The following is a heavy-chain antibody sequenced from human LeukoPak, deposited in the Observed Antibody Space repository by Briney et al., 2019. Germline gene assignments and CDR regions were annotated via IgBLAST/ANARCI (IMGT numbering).Heavy chain of an antibody. V-gene: IGHV3-30-3*01. Sequence: GGALRLSCAASGCTFSSYAMHGVGQAPGKGLEGVAVISYDGSSKYYADSVKGRFTISRDNSKNPLYLQMNSLRAEDTAVYYCARADGWSRTSFDYWGQGTRVTVSS. CDR3: ARADGWSRTSFDY. CDR2: ISYDGSSK. CDR1: GCTFSSYA. D-gene: IGHD6-19*01. J-gene: IGHJ4*02.